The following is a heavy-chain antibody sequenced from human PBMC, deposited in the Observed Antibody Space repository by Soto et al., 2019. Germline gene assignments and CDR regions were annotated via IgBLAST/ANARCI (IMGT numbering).Heavy chain of an antibody. Sequence: PGGSLRLSCAASGFSFSTHGMHWVRQAPGKGLEWVAVISYDGTNKFYADSVKGRFTISRDNSKNTVYLEMDSLRADDTAVYFCARREPLAGSYFDYWGQGTRVTVSS. CDR1: GFSFSTHG. V-gene: IGHV3-30*03. CDR2: ISYDGTNK. J-gene: IGHJ4*02. CDR3: ARREPLAGSYFDY. D-gene: IGHD1-26*01.